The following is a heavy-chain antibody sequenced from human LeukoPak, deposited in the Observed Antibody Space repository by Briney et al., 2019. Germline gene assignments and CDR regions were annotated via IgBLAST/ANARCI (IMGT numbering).Heavy chain of an antibody. V-gene: IGHV3-48*02. CDR3: ARTGDSCGYYVWFDP. D-gene: IGHD6-19*01. Sequence: GGSLRLSCAASGFMLSTYSMNWVRQAPGRGLEWVSYISSRGGVTTHYADSVKGRFTISRDNGKNSLYLQMNSLRDEDTAVYYCARTGDSCGYYVWFDPWGQGTLVTVSS. CDR1: GFMLSTYS. CDR2: ISSRGGVTT. J-gene: IGHJ5*02.